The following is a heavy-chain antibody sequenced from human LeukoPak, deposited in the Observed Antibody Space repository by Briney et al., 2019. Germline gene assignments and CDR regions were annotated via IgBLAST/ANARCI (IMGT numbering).Heavy chain of an antibody. J-gene: IGHJ5*02. CDR1: GGSISSYY. D-gene: IGHD2-15*01. CDR3: ARDLHGYCNGGSCYSGGWFDP. CDR2: IYSTGST. Sequence: SETLPLTCTVSGGSISSYYWSWIRQPAGKGLEWIGRIYSTGSTDYNPSLRSRVTMSVDTSKNQFSLKLTSVTAADTAVYYCARDLHGYCNGGSCYSGGWFDPWGQGTLVTVSS. V-gene: IGHV4-4*07.